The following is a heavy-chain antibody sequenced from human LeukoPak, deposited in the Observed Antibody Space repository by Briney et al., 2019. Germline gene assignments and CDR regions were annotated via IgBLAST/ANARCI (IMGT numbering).Heavy chain of an antibody. CDR1: GYTFTDFY. CDR3: ARDRKWESDY. Sequence: ASVKVSCKASGYTFTDFYIHWVRQAPGQGLEWMGRINPNSGGTNYAQKFQGRVTVTGDTSISTAYMELSRLTSDDTAVYYCARDRKWESDYWGQGTLVTVSS. V-gene: IGHV1-2*06. D-gene: IGHD1-26*01. J-gene: IGHJ4*02. CDR2: INPNSGGT.